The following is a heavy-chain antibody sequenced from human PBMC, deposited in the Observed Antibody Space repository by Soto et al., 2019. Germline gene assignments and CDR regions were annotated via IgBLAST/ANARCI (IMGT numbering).Heavy chain of an antibody. CDR2: ISAYNGNT. CDR3: ARVKRYNWNYPDAFDI. Sequence: ASVKVSCKASGYTFTSYGISWVRQAPGQGLEWMGWISAYNGNTNYAQKLQGRVTMTTDTSTSTAYMELRSLRSDDTAVYYCARVKRYNWNYPDAFDIWGLGTMVTVSS. V-gene: IGHV1-18*01. D-gene: IGHD1-7*01. CDR1: GYTFTSYG. J-gene: IGHJ3*02.